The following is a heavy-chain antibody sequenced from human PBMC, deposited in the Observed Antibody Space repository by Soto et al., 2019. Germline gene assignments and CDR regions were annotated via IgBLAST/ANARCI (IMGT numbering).Heavy chain of an antibody. CDR1: GYTFFTYY. J-gene: IGHJ5*02. Sequence: QVHLVQSGVEVKTPGASVKVSCQASGYTFFTYYISWVRQAPGQGLGWMGWISTYSGATKYAQKFQGRVTMTTDTSPTTAYLELRSLRSDDTAVYYCARHHGPTTSENWFDPWGQGTLVTVSS. CDR2: ISTYSGAT. D-gene: IGHD5-12*01. V-gene: IGHV1-18*01. CDR3: ARHHGPTTSENWFDP.